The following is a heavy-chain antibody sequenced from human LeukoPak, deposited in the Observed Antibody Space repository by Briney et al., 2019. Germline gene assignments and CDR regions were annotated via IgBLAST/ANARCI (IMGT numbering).Heavy chain of an antibody. D-gene: IGHD1-1*01. Sequence: PSETLSLTCNVSGGAISSYYWSWIRQPPGKGLEWIGYIYYSGSTNYNPSLKSRVTLSVDTSKNRFSLKLSSVTAADTAVYYCARDRGTWNDDGFDYWGQGTLVTVSS. CDR1: GGAISSYY. CDR2: IYYSGST. CDR3: ARDRGTWNDDGFDY. J-gene: IGHJ4*02. V-gene: IGHV4-59*12.